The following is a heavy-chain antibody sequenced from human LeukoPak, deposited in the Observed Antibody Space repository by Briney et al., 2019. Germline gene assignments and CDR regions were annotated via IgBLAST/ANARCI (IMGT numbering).Heavy chain of an antibody. Sequence: SETLSLTCAVYGGSFSGYYWSWIRQPPGKGLEWIGEINHSGSTNYNPSLKSRVTVSVDTSKNQFSPKLSSVTAADTAVYYCARLLWFGELFSAFDIWGQGTMVTVSS. V-gene: IGHV4-34*01. CDR1: GGSFSGYY. CDR3: ARLLWFGELFSAFDI. J-gene: IGHJ3*02. D-gene: IGHD3-10*01. CDR2: INHSGST.